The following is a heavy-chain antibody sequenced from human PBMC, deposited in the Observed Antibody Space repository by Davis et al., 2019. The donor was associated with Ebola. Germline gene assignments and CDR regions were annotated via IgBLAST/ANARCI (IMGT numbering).Heavy chain of an antibody. CDR3: ARWSSWWRGWWFDP. CDR2: IYYSGST. CDR1: GGSISSSSYY. V-gene: IGHV4-39*01. Sequence: SETLSLTCTVSGGSISSSSYYCGWIRQPPGKGLEWIGSIYYSGSTYYNPSLKSRVTISVDTSKNQFSLKLSSVTAADTAVYYCARWSSWWRGWWFDPWGQGTLVTVSS. J-gene: IGHJ5*02. D-gene: IGHD2-15*01.